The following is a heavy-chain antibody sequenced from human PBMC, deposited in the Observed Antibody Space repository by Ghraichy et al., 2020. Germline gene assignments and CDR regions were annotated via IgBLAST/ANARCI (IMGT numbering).Heavy chain of an antibody. CDR3: ARLRWEWEPTRRYYFDS. V-gene: IGHV4-39*01. CDR2: VYFTGTM. Sequence: SETLSLTCDVSGDSMSSSYFYGGWIRQPPGKALEWIGNVYFTGTMYWRPSLASRLSIYVDPSRNQFSLKLRSVTAADTAVYYCARLRWEWEPTRRYYFDSWGQGILVTVSS. D-gene: IGHD1-26*01. CDR1: GDSMSSSYFY. J-gene: IGHJ4*02.